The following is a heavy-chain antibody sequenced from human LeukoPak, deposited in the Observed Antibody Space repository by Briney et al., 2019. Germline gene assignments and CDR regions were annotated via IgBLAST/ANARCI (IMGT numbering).Heavy chain of an antibody. J-gene: IGHJ3*02. CDR1: GFTFSSYA. D-gene: IGHD3-10*01. Sequence: QTGGSLRLSCAASGFTFSSYAMSWVRQAPGKGLEWVSANSGTGGSTYYADSVKGRFTISRDNSKNTLYLQMNSLRAEDTAVYYCAREGSSNDAFDIWAQGQWSPSLQ. CDR2: NSGTGGST. V-gene: IGHV3-23*01. CDR3: AREGSSNDAFDI.